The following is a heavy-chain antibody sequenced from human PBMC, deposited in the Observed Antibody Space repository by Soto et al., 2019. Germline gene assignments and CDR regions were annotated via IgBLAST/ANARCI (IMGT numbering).Heavy chain of an antibody. V-gene: IGHV1-69*13. Sequence: GASVKVSCKASGGTFSSYAISWVRQAPGQGLEWMGGIIPIFGTANYAQKFQGRVTITADESTSTAHMELSSLRSEDTAVYYCANSRSIAVAGTGWFDPWGQGTLVTVSS. CDR2: IIPIFGTA. D-gene: IGHD6-19*01. J-gene: IGHJ5*02. CDR1: GGTFSSYA. CDR3: ANSRSIAVAGTGWFDP.